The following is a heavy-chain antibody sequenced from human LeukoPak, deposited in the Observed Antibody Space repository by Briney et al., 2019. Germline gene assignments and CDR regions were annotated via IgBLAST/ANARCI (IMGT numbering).Heavy chain of an antibody. D-gene: IGHD5-24*01. Sequence: PSGTLSLTCTVSGGSISSYYWSWIRQPPGKGLEWIGYIYYSGSTNYNPSLKSRVTISVDTSKNQFSLKLSSVTAADTAVYYYARVYLDGWYNWFDPWGQGTLVTVSS. V-gene: IGHV4-59*01. CDR2: IYYSGST. CDR1: GGSISSYY. J-gene: IGHJ5*02. CDR3: ARVYLDGWYNWFDP.